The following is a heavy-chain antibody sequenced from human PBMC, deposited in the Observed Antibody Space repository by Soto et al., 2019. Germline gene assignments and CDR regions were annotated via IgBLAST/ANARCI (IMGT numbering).Heavy chain of an antibody. D-gene: IGHD6-6*01. Sequence: DVQLVESGGVVVQPGGSLRLSCAASGFTFDYYTMHWVRQAPGKGLEWVSLISWDGGSTYYADSVKGRFTISRDNSKNSLYLQMNRLRTEDTALYYGAKDMKARYYVRDVLGLGSTVTVS. CDR3: AKDMKARYYVRDV. CDR1: GFTFDYYT. V-gene: IGHV3-43*01. J-gene: IGHJ6*02. CDR2: ISWDGGST.